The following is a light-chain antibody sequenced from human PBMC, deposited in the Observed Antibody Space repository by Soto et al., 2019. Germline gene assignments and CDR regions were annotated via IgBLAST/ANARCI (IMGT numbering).Light chain of an antibody. CDR2: AAS. V-gene: IGKV1-39*01. CDR3: QLLNDSPPVT. Sequence: DIQMTHCPSTLSASXXXXVXXXXXASQSISSYLNWYQQKPGKAPKLLIYAASSLQSGVPSRFSGSGSGTEFSLTISSLQPEDFATYYCQLLNDSPPVTFGQGTRLEIK. CDR1: QSISSY. J-gene: IGKJ5*01.